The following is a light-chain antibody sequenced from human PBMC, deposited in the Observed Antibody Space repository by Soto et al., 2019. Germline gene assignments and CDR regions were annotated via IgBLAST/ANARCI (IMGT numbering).Light chain of an antibody. CDR1: SNDVGDYNY. CDR2: EVS. CDR3: SSYRTTNTVI. J-gene: IGLJ2*01. V-gene: IGLV2-14*01. Sequence: QSALTQPASVSGSPGQSITISCTGTSNDVGDYNYVSWYKQHPGKAPKLIIYEVSNRPSGVSNRFSGSKSGNTASLTISGLQAEDEADYYCSSYRTTNTVIFGGGTKLTVL.